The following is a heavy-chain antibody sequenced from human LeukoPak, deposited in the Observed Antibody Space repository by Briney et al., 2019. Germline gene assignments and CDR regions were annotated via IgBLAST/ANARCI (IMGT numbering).Heavy chain of an antibody. CDR1: GFTFTSSA. Sequence: SVKLSCTASGFTFTSSAMPWVRQARGQRLEWIGWIVVGSGNTNYEQKFQERVTITRDMSTSTDYMELSSLRSEDTVVYYCAHVYYDSSGFGHYWGQGTLVAVSS. D-gene: IGHD3-22*01. V-gene: IGHV1-58*02. CDR3: AHVYYDSSGFGHY. J-gene: IGHJ4*02. CDR2: IVVGSGNT.